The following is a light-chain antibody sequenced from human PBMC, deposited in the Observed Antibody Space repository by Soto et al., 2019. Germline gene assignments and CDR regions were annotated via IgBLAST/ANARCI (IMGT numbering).Light chain of an antibody. CDR3: SSYTSSTAYV. J-gene: IGLJ1*01. CDR2: EVS. Sequence: QSVLAPPASVSGSPGQSITISCTGTSSDVGGYNYVSWYQLHPGKAPKLMVYEVSNRPSGVSNRFSGSKSGNTASLTISGLQAEDEADYYCSSYTSSTAYVFGTGTKVTVL. CDR1: SSDVGGYNY. V-gene: IGLV2-14*01.